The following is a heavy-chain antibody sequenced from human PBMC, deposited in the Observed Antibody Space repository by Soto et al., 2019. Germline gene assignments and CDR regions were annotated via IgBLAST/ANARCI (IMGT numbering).Heavy chain of an antibody. CDR1: GYTFITYY. Sequence: ASVKVSCKASGYTFITYYMHWVRQAPGQGLEWMGFINPSGGSTSYAQKFQARVTMTRDTSTSTVYMELSSLRSEDTAVYYCARNVNSGFDYWXQGTLVTVSS. J-gene: IGHJ4*02. CDR2: INPSGGST. CDR3: ARNVNSGFDY. D-gene: IGHD1-20*01. V-gene: IGHV1-46*01.